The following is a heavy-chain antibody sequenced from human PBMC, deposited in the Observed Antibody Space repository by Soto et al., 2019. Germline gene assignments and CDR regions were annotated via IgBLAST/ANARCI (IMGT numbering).Heavy chain of an antibody. V-gene: IGHV1-46*01. J-gene: IGHJ6*02. D-gene: IGHD3-3*01. CDR2: INPSGGST. CDR3: ARDEIFGVVIPKRYGMDV. CDR1: GYTFTSYY. Sequence: ASVKVSCKASGYTFTSYYMHWVRQAPGQGLEWMGIINPSGGSTSYAQKFQGRVTMTRDTSTSTVYMELSSLRSEDTAVYYCARDEIFGVVIPKRYGMDVWGQGTTVTVSS.